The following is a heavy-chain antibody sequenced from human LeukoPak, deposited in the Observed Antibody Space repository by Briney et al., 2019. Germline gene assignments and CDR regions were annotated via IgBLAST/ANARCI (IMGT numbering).Heavy chain of an antibody. J-gene: IGHJ4*02. D-gene: IGHD2-8*01. V-gene: IGHV1-46*01. Sequence: ASVKVSCKASGYTFSDYHIHWVRQAPGQGLEWMGRIIPSGGGTTYAQKFQGRVTMTRDMSTNIVYMELSSLRSEDTAVYYCAGDNDFDYWGQGTLVTVSS. CDR1: GYTFSDYH. CDR2: IIPSGGGT. CDR3: AGDNDFDY.